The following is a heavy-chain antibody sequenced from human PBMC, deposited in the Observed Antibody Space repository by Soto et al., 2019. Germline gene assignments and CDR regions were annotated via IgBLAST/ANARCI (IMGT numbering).Heavy chain of an antibody. V-gene: IGHV1-18*01. CDR3: ARDLNSGGKYWYFDI. D-gene: IGHD2-15*01. CDR1: GYTFTHYG. CDR2: INSFSGDT. J-gene: IGHJ2*01. Sequence: QVQLVQSGAEVKKPGASVKVSCKASGYTFTHYGITWVRQAPGQGLEWMGWINSFSGDTNYPQKLQGRLTMTTDTSTNTVYMELRNLRSDDTAFYYGARDLNSGGKYWYFDIWGRGTLVTVSS.